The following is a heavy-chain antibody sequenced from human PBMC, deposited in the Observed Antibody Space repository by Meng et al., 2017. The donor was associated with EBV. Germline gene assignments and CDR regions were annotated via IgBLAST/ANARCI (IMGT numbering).Heavy chain of an antibody. CDR1: XGSVTGYF. V-gene: IGHV4-34*01. J-gene: IGHJ4*02. CDR2: LHHSGST. D-gene: IGHD3-9*01. Sequence: QVQLQQWGAGLLKPPXXXXLTXXVXXGSVTGYFWRWIRQPPGKGLEWIGELHHSGSTNYNPSLKSRLRISVDTSKNQFSLNLTSVTAADTAVYYCARVSPKRYFDYLAPPDYWGQGTLVTVYS. CDR3: ARVSPKRYFDYLAPPDY.